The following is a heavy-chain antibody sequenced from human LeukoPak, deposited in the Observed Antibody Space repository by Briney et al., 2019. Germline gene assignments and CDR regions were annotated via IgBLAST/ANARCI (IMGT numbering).Heavy chain of an antibody. CDR2: IYPGDSDI. CDR1: GYNFSSYW. D-gene: IGHD1-26*01. J-gene: IGHJ4*02. V-gene: IGHV5-51*01. CDR3: ASGSGSYSAYFDY. Sequence: GESLKISCKGPGYNFSSYWIGWVRQMPGKGLEWMGIIYPGDSDIRYSPSFRGQVTISADKSISTAYLQWSSLKASDTAIYYCASGSGSYSAYFDYWGQGTLVTVSS.